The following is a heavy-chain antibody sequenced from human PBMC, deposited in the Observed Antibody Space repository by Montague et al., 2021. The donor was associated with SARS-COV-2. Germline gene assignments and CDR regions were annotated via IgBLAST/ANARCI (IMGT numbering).Heavy chain of an antibody. CDR3: VRGGACSGGKCNGGARD. Sequence: SLRLSCAASGLTFRSYTMNWVRQSPGMELEWVSFISSSSSSIYYADSLKGRFTISRDNAKNSLYLQMNSLRVEDTAVYYCVRGGACSGGKCNGGARDWGQGTLVTVSS. V-gene: IGHV3-21*01. J-gene: IGHJ4*02. CDR1: GLTFRSYT. D-gene: IGHD2-15*01. CDR2: ISSSSSSI.